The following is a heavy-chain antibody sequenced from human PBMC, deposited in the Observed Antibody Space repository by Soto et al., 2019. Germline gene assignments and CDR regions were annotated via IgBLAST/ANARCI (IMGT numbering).Heavy chain of an antibody. D-gene: IGHD2-2*01. CDR3: VTGVLPPDY. CDR1: GFTFSNAW. J-gene: IGHJ4*02. V-gene: IGHV3-15*01. CDR2: IKKEADGGTA. Sequence: PXGSLRLSCAAAGFTFSNAWMNWVRQAPGKGPEWVGLIKKEADGGTAAYAAPVQGRFTISRDDSKYTLYLQMNSLKTEDTAVYYCVTGVLPPDYWGQGTLVTVSS.